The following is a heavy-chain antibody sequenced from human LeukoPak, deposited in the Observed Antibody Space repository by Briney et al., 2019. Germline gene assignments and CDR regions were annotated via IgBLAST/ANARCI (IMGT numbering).Heavy chain of an antibody. CDR3: ARDVGGSLDY. D-gene: IGHD1-26*01. CDR2: IKGDDSAR. CDR1: GFTFSTYW. V-gene: IGHV3-7*01. J-gene: IGHJ4*02. Sequence: TGGSLTLSCAGSGFTFSTYWMAWVRQAPGKGLEWVANIKGDDSARHQADSVKGRFSISRDNAHNSLYLQMSSVRGEDTAVYYCARDVGGSLDYWGQGTLVTVSS.